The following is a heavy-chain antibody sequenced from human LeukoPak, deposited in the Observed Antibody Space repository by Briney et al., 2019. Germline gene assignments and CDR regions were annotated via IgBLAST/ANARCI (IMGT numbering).Heavy chain of an antibody. CDR1: GGSISSSSYY. V-gene: IGHV4-39*01. D-gene: IGHD4-17*01. CDR2: IYYSGST. Sequence: PSETLSLTCTVSGGSISSSSYYWGWIRQPPGKGLEWIGSIYYSGSTYYNPSLKSQVTISVDTSKNQFSLKLSSVTAADTAVYYCATITVTTYPIDAFDIWGQGTMVTVSS. CDR3: ATITVTTYPIDAFDI. J-gene: IGHJ3*02.